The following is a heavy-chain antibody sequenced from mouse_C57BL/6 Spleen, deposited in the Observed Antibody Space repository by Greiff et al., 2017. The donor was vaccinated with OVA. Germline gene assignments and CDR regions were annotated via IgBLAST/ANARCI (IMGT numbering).Heavy chain of an antibody. CDR1: GFSLTSYA. CDR3: ARMRGLLKGAMDY. Sequence: VQRVESGPGLVAPSQSLSITCTVSGFSLTSYAISWVRQPPGKGLEWLGVIWTGGGTNYNSALKSRLSISKDNSKSQVFLKMNSLQTDDTARYYCARMRGLLKGAMDYWGQGTSVTVSS. V-gene: IGHV2-9-1*01. D-gene: IGHD1-1*01. CDR2: IWTGGGT. J-gene: IGHJ4*01.